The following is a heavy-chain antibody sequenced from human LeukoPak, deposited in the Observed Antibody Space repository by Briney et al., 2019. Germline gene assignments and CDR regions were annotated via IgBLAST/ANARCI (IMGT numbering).Heavy chain of an antibody. J-gene: IGHJ3*02. CDR1: GYTFTSYD. CDR2: MNPNSGNT. CDR3: ARGQSLDAFDI. V-gene: IGHV1-8*03. Sequence: EASVKVSCKASGYTFTSYDINWVRQATGQGLEWMGWMNPNSGNTGYAQKFQGRVTITRNTSISTAYMELSSLRSEDTAVYYCARGQSLDAFDIWGQGTMVTVSS.